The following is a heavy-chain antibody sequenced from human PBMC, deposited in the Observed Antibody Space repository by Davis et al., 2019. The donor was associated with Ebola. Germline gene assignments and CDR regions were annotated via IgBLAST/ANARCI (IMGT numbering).Heavy chain of an antibody. D-gene: IGHD3-16*02. CDR2: INAGNGNT. CDR3: ARDIYPREFDP. Sequence: ASVKVSCKASGYTFTNYAIHWVRQAPGQRLEWMGWINAGNGNTKYSQKFQGRVTITRDTSASTAYMELSSLRSEDTAVYYCARDIYPREFDPWGQGTLVTVSS. J-gene: IGHJ5*02. V-gene: IGHV1-3*01. CDR1: GYTFTNYA.